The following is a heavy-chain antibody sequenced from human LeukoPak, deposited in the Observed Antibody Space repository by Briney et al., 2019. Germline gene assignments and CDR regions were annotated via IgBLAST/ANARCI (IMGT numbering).Heavy chain of an antibody. Sequence: SETLSLTCTVSGGSISSYYWSWIRQPPGKGLEWIGYIYYSGSTNYNPSLKSRVTISVDTSKNQFSLKLSSVTAADTAVYYCARQYSYGYYFYYWGQGTLVTVSS. CDR2: IYYSGST. CDR1: GGSISSYY. D-gene: IGHD5-18*01. J-gene: IGHJ4*02. V-gene: IGHV4-59*01. CDR3: ARQYSYGYYFYY.